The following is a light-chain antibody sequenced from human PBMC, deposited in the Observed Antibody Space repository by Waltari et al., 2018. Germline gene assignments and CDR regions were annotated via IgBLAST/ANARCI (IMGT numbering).Light chain of an antibody. CDR3: QQYNTYFLWA. J-gene: IGKJ1*01. CDR2: KTS. V-gene: IGKV1-5*03. Sequence: DIQMTQPPSTLSASIGDRVTITCRASQRISRWLAWYQQKPGKAPNLLIYKTSSLQSRVPSRFNGSGSGTEFTHTISSLQPEDFATYYCQQYNTYFLWAFVQGPKVEIK. CDR1: QRISRW.